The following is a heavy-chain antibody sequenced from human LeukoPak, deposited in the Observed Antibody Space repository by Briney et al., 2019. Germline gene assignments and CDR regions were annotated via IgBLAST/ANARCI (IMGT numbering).Heavy chain of an antibody. CDR1: GGSFSGYY. Sequence: SETLSLTCAVYGGSFSGYYWSWIRQPPGKGREWIGEINNSGSTNYNPSLNRRVTISVATSKNQFSLKLSFVTAADTAVYYCARHKVYGDPLYNWFDPWGQGTLVTVSS. CDR2: INNSGST. CDR3: ARHKVYGDPLYNWFDP. V-gene: IGHV4-34*01. D-gene: IGHD4-17*01. J-gene: IGHJ5*02.